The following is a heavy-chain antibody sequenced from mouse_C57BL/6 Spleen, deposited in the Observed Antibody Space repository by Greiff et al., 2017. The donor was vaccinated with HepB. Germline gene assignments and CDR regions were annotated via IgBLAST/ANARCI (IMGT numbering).Heavy chain of an antibody. D-gene: IGHD2-1*01. CDR1: GYTFTSYW. V-gene: IGHV1-69*01. CDR2: IDPSDSYT. J-gene: IGHJ2*01. Sequence: VQLQQPGAELVMPGASVKLSCKASGYTFTSYWMHWVKQRPGQGLEWIGEIDPSDSYTNYNQKFKGKSTLTVDKSSSTAYMQLSSLTSEDSAVYYCARSDGNYNYFDYWGQGTTLTVSS. CDR3: ARSDGNYNYFDY.